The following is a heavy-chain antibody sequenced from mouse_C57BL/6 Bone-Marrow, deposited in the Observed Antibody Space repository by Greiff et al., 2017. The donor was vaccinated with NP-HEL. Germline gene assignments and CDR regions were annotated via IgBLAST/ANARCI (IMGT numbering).Heavy chain of an antibody. J-gene: IGHJ3*01. CDR1: GFTFSDFY. CDR2: SRNKANDYTT. V-gene: IGHV7-1*01. Sequence: EVKLMESGGGLVQSGRSLRLSCATSGFTFSDFYMEWVRQAPGKGLEWIAASRNKANDYTTEYSASVKGRFIVSRDTSQSILYLQMNALRAEDTAIYYCARDAFYGNFAYWGQGTLVTVSA. D-gene: IGHD2-1*01. CDR3: ARDAFYGNFAY.